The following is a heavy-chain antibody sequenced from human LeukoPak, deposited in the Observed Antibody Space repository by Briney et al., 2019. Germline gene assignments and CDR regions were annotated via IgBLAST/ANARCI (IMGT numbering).Heavy chain of an antibody. CDR1: GIIFSNYG. CDR3: ARKTDSGGQGDY. V-gene: IGHV3-23*01. CDR2: ISPSGGTT. J-gene: IGHJ4*02. D-gene: IGHD3-22*01. Sequence: GGSLRLSCEASGIIFSNYGMNWVRQAPGKRLEWVSGISPSGGTTYYADSLKGRFSISRDNSKNTLYLQMNSLRAEDTAVYYCARKTDSGGQGDYWGPGTLVTVSS.